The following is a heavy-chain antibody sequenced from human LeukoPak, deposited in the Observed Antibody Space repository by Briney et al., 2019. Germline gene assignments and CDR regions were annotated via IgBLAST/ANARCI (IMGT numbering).Heavy chain of an antibody. CDR1: GFTFSSYG. CDR2: IWYDGSNK. CDR3: AKDGGVGFDY. Sequence: GRSLRLSCAGSGFTFSSYGMHWVRQAPGKGLEWVAVIWYDGSNKYYADSVKGRFTSSRDNSKNTLYLQMNSLRAEDTAVYYCAKDGGVGFDYWGQGTLVTVSS. V-gene: IGHV3-33*06. J-gene: IGHJ4*02. D-gene: IGHD3-16*01.